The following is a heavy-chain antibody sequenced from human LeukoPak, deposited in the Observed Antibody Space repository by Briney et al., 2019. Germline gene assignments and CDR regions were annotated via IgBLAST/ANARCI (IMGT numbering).Heavy chain of an antibody. CDR2: IRSKAYGGTT. D-gene: IGHD3-22*01. V-gene: IGHV3-49*03. Sequence: QTGGSLRLSCTASGFTFGDYAMSWFRQAPGKGLEWVGFIRSKAYGGTTEYAASVKGRFTISRDDSKSIAYLQMNSLKTEDTAVYYCTRTYQRYYYDSSGYWYWGQGTLVTVSS. CDR1: GFTFGDYA. J-gene: IGHJ4*02. CDR3: TRTYQRYYYDSSGYWY.